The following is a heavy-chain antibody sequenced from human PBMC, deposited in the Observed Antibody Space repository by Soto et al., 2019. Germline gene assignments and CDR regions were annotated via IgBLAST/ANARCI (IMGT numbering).Heavy chain of an antibody. CDR3: ARGEIRFLEWSHTETGSEFDY. CDR1: GYTFTSYG. D-gene: IGHD3-3*01. CDR2: ISAYNGNT. J-gene: IGHJ4*02. V-gene: IGHV1-18*01. Sequence: GASVQVSCKASGYTFTSYGISWVRQAPGQGLEWMGWISAYNGNTNYAQKLQGRVTMTKDTSTRTAYIELRSLRSDDTAVYYCARGEIRFLEWSHTETGSEFDYWGPGALVTVSS.